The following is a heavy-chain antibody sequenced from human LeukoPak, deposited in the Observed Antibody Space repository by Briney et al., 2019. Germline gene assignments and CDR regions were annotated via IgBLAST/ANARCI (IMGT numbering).Heavy chain of an antibody. D-gene: IGHD3-22*01. CDR2: VYYSGST. Sequence: SETLSLTCIVSGGSISSNNYYWGWIRQPPGKGLEWIGNVYYSGSTYYNPSLKSRLTISVDTSKNQFSLKLSSVTAADTAVYYCARVDSSGCHSAVYFDYWGQGTLVTVSS. J-gene: IGHJ4*02. CDR1: GGSISSNNYY. V-gene: IGHV4-39*01. CDR3: ARVDSSGCHSAVYFDY.